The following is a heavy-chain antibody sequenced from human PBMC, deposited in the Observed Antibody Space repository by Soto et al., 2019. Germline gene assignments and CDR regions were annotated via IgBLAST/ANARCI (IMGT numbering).Heavy chain of an antibody. D-gene: IGHD6-19*01. CDR1: GYTFTSFD. CDR3: ARAYTWGVAVAGT. CDR2: MNPNSGNT. V-gene: IGHV1-8*01. Sequence: QVQLVQSGAGVKKPGASVKVSCKASGYTFTSFDINWVRQATGQGLEWMGWMNPNSGNTGYAQKFQGRVTMTRNTSISTAYMELSSLSSEDTAVYYCARAYTWGVAVAGTWGQGTLVTVSS. J-gene: IGHJ4*02.